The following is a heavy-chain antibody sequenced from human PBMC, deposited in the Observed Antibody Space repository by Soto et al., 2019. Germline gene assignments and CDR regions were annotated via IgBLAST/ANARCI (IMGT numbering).Heavy chain of an antibody. Sequence: QVQLVESGGGVVQPGRSLRLSCAASGFTFSSYGMHWVRQAPGKGLEWVAVISYDGSNKYYADSVKGRFTIPRDNSKNTLYLQMNSLRAEDTAVYYCAKDENYGDYDEIGMDVWGQGTTVTVSS. D-gene: IGHD4-17*01. V-gene: IGHV3-30*18. CDR2: ISYDGSNK. CDR1: GFTFSSYG. J-gene: IGHJ6*02. CDR3: AKDENYGDYDEIGMDV.